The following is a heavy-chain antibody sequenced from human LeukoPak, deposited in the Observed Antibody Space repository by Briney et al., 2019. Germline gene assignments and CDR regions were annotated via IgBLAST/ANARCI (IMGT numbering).Heavy chain of an antibody. CDR1: GFTVSSNY. Sequence: GGSLRLSCAASGFTVSSNYMSWVRQAPGKGLEWVSVIYSGGSTYYADSVEGRFTISRDNSKNTLYLQMNSLRAEDTAVYYCARVGRDGYILYFDYWGQGTLVTVSS. V-gene: IGHV3-53*01. D-gene: IGHD5-24*01. CDR2: IYSGGST. CDR3: ARVGRDGYILYFDY. J-gene: IGHJ4*02.